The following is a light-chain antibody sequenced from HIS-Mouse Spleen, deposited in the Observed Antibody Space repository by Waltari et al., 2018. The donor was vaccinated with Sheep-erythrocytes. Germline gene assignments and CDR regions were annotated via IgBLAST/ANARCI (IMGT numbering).Light chain of an antibody. CDR1: QGVSSY. CDR2: DAS. CDR3: QQRSNWYT. Sequence: EIVLTQSPATLSLSPGERATLSCRASQGVSSYLAWYQQKPGHAPRLLIYDASNRATGIPARFSGSGSGTDFTLTISSLEPEDFAVYYCQQRSNWYTFGQGTKLEIK. V-gene: IGKV3-11*01. J-gene: IGKJ2*01.